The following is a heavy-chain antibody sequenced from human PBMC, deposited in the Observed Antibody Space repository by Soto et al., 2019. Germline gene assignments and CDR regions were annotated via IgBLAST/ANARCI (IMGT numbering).Heavy chain of an antibody. CDR3: SRGGYCSGGSCYHLYNWFDP. V-gene: IGHV3-7*01. Sequence: GGSLRLSCAASGFTFSSYWMSWVRQAPGKGLEWVANIKQDGSEKYYVDSVKGRFTISRDNAKNSLFLQVNSLRAEDTAVYYCSRGGYCSGGSCYHLYNWFDPWGQGTLVTVSS. CDR1: GFTFSSYW. CDR2: IKQDGSEK. D-gene: IGHD2-15*01. J-gene: IGHJ5*02.